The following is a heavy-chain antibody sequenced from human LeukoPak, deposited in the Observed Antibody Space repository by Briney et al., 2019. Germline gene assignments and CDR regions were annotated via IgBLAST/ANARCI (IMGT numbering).Heavy chain of an antibody. CDR2: ISAYNGNT. CDR3: TRLHDYYSSSSRFDP. V-gene: IGHV1-18*01. CDR1: GYTFTSYG. Sequence: ASVKVSCKASGYTFTSYGISWVRQAPGQGLEWMGWISAYNGNTNYAQKLQGRVTMTTNTSTSTAYMELRSLRSDDTAVYYCTRLHDYYSSSSRFDPWGQGTLVTVSS. D-gene: IGHD6-6*01. J-gene: IGHJ5*02.